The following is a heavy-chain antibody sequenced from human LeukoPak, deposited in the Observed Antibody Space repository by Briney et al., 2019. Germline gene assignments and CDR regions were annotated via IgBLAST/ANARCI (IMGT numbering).Heavy chain of an antibody. D-gene: IGHD3-3*01. CDR2: IYYSGST. Sequence: RSSETLSLTCTVSGGSISSSSYYWGWIRQPPGKGLEWFGSIYYSGSTYYNPSLKSRVTLSVDTSKNQFSLKLSSVTAADTAVYYCARLQLRFFVFIDYWGQGTLVTVSS. CDR3: ARLQLRFFVFIDY. CDR1: GGSISSSSYY. J-gene: IGHJ4*02. V-gene: IGHV4-39*01.